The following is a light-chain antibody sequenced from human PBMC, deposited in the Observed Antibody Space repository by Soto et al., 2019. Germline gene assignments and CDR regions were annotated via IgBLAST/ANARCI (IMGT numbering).Light chain of an antibody. Sequence: QSVLTQPRSVSGSPGQSVTISCTGTSSDVGGYNYVSWYQQHPGKAPKLMIYDVSKRPSGVPDRFSGSKSGNTASLTISGLQAEDVADYYCCSYAGSYNYVFGTGTKLTVL. V-gene: IGLV2-11*01. CDR1: SSDVGGYNY. J-gene: IGLJ1*01. CDR2: DVS. CDR3: CSYAGSYNYV.